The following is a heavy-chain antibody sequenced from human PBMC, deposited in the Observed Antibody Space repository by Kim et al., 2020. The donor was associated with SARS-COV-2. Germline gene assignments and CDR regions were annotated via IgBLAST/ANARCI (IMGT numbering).Heavy chain of an antibody. V-gene: IGHV1-2*02. D-gene: IGHD5-12*01. J-gene: IGHJ4*02. Sequence: AQKFQGRVTMTRDTSISTAYMELSRLRSDDTAVYYCADEGNRDGYKNFDYWGQGTLVTVSS. CDR3: ADEGNRDGYKNFDY.